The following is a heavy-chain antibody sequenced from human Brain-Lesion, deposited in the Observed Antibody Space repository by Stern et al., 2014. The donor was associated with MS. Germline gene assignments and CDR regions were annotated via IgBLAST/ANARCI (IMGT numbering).Heavy chain of an antibody. D-gene: IGHD5-18*01. CDR2: IIPIFDSP. CDR3: AKDGPALVTNWFDP. J-gene: IGHJ5*02. CDR1: GGTFGTYP. Sequence: VQLVQSGPEVKKPGSSVQVSCKASGGTFGTYPITWLRQAPGQGLEWMGRIIPIFDSPNYAQKFQGRVTITADRSTTTVYMKLSSLKSDDAAVYYCAKDGPALVTNWFDPWGRGTLVTVSS. V-gene: IGHV1-69*06.